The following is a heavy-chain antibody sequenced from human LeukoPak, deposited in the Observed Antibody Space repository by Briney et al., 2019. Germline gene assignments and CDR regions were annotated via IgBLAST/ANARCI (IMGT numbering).Heavy chain of an antibody. Sequence: SETLSLTCTVSGGSISSSSYYWGWIRQPPGKGLEWIGSIYYSGSTYYNPSPKSRVTISVDTSKNQFSLKLSSVTAADTAVYYCARAYYDSSGYSGDFDYWGQGTLVTVSS. V-gene: IGHV4-39*07. CDR3: ARAYYDSSGYSGDFDY. CDR1: GGSISSSSYY. J-gene: IGHJ4*02. D-gene: IGHD3-22*01. CDR2: IYYSGST.